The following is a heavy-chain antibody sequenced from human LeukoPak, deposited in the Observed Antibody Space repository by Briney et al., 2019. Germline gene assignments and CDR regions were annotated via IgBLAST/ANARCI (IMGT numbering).Heavy chain of an antibody. Sequence: GGSLRLSCAASGFTFSSYGMHWVRQAPGKGLEWVAVISYDGSNKYYADSVKGRFTISRDNSKNTLYLQMNSLRAEDTAVYYCAKGRYGDDAFDIWGRGTMVTVSS. CDR2: ISYDGSNK. D-gene: IGHD4-17*01. CDR3: AKGRYGDDAFDI. CDR1: GFTFSSYG. V-gene: IGHV3-30*18. J-gene: IGHJ3*02.